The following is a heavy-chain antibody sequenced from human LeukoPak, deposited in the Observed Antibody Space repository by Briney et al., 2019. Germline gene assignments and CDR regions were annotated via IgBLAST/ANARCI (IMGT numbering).Heavy chain of an antibody. J-gene: IGHJ4*02. Sequence: GGSLRLSCAASGITFSTYGMTWVRQAPGKGLEWVSTISASGATTHHADSVRGRFTISRDNSKNTLYLQMNSLRGEDTAIYYCAKDRNYFAYWGQGTPVTVSS. CDR3: AKDRNYFAY. CDR1: GITFSTYG. CDR2: ISASGATT. V-gene: IGHV3-23*01.